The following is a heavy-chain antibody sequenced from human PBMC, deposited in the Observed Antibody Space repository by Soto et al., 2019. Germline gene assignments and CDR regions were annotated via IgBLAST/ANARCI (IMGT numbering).Heavy chain of an antibody. CDR1: GDSFNDYY. CDR2: INPNSGVT. CDR3: TRESGGATATLDYYYFYMDV. V-gene: IGHV1-2*04. D-gene: IGHD5-12*01. J-gene: IGHJ6*03. Sequence: QVQLVQSGAEVRKPGASVTVSCRSSGDSFNDYYIHWVRQAPGKGLEWMGWINPNSGVTKYAQKFQGWVSMTRGTSIRTVYMQLSRLRSDDTAIYYCTRESGGATATLDYYYFYMDVRGTGTTVTVSS.